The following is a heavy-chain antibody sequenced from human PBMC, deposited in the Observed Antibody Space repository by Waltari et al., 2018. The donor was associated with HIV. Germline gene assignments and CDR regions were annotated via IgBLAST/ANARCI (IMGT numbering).Heavy chain of an antibody. CDR2: ISWNSGSI. V-gene: IGHV3-9*01. CDR1: GFTFDDYA. D-gene: IGHD3-22*01. Sequence: AASGFTFDDYAMHWVRQAPGKGLEWVSGISWNSGSIGYADSVKGRFTISRDNAKNSLYLQMNSLRAEDTALYYCAKGYYYDSSGYYLDDAFDIWGQGTMVTVSS. J-gene: IGHJ3*02. CDR3: AKGYYYDSSGYYLDDAFDI.